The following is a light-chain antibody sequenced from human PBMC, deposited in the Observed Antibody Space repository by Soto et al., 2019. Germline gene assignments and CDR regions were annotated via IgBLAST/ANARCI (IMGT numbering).Light chain of an antibody. J-gene: IGKJ4*01. V-gene: IGKV3-20*01. CDR3: QQYGSSPLT. Sequence: EVVLTQSPGTLSLSPGEGATLSCRASQSVSSNYLAWYRQKPGQAPRLLIYGASSRATGVPDRFSGSGSGTDFTLTISRLEPEDFAVYYCQQYGSSPLTFGGGTKVDSK. CDR2: GAS. CDR1: QSVSSNY.